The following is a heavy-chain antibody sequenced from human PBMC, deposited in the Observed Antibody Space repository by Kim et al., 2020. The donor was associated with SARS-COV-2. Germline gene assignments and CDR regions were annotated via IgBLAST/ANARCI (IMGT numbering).Heavy chain of an antibody. V-gene: IGHV4-59*13. CDR3: ARWGRIAAAGHYYYYGMDV. Sequence: SETLSLTCTVSGGSISSYYWSWIRQPPGKGLEWIGYIYYSGSTNYNPSLKSRVTISVDTSKNQFSLKLSSVTAADTVVYYCARWGRIAAAGHYYYYGMDVWGQGTTVTVSS. D-gene: IGHD6-13*01. CDR2: IYYSGST. CDR1: GGSISSYY. J-gene: IGHJ6*02.